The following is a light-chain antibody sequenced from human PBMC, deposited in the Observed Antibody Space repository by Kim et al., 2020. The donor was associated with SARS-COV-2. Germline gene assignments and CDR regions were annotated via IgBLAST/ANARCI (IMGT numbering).Light chain of an antibody. CDR3: QSYDPSNQI. Sequence: GKTVTISCTRSSGSISSNYVQWFQQRPGSSPSIVIFEDSRRPSGVPDRFSGSIDSSSNSASLTISGLTAEDEADYYCQSYDPSNQIFGGGTQLTVL. CDR2: EDS. J-gene: IGLJ2*01. CDR1: SGSISSNY. V-gene: IGLV6-57*01.